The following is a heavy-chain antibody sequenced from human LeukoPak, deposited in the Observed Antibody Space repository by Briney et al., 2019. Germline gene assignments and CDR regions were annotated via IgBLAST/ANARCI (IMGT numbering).Heavy chain of an antibody. D-gene: IGHD2-15*01. J-gene: IGHJ6*02. CDR3: ARFGGGYGTDV. V-gene: IGHV3-21*06. Sequence: GGSLRLSCAASGFTFSSYSMNWVRQAPGKGLEWVSSISSSSSYIYYADSVKGRFTISRDNAKNSLYLQMNSLRAEDTAVYYCARFGGGYGTDVWGQGTTVTVSS. CDR2: ISSSSSYI. CDR1: GFTFSSYS.